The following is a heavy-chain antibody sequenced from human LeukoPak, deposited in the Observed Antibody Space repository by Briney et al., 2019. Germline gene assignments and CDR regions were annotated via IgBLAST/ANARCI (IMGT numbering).Heavy chain of an antibody. CDR1: GFTFSDYY. D-gene: IGHD4-17*01. J-gene: IGHJ6*02. Sequence: QLVESGGDLVKPGGSLRLSCAASGFTFSDYYMGWIRQAPGKGLEWVSYISSTSGYTNYADSVKGRFTISRDNAKNSLYLQMNSLRAEDTAVYYCARDTSFATVRYGMDVWGQGTTVTVSS. CDR2: ISSTSGYT. CDR3: ARDTSFATVRYGMDV. V-gene: IGHV3-11*05.